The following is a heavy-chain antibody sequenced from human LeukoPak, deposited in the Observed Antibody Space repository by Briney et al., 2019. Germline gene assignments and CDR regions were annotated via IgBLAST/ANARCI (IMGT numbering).Heavy chain of an antibody. CDR2: ISGSGGST. J-gene: IGHJ5*02. V-gene: IGHV3-23*01. CDR3: AKWGAAYDFWSGYLPNWFDP. CDR1: GFTFSSYA. D-gene: IGHD3-3*01. Sequence: GGPLRLSCAASGFTFSSYAMSWVRQAPGKGLEWVSAISGSGGSTYYADSVKGRFTISRDNSKNTLYLQMNSLRAEDTAVYYCAKWGAAYDFWSGYLPNWFDPWGQGTLVIVSS.